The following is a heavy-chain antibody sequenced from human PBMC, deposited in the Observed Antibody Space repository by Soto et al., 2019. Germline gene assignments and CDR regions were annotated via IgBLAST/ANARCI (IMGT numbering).Heavy chain of an antibody. CDR2: IYYSGST. CDR1: GGSISSYY. D-gene: IGHD3-22*01. CDR3: ARAPRGYYDSSGYYYPFDY. V-gene: IGHV4-59*01. Sequence: SETLSLTCTVSGGSISSYYWSWIRQPPGKGLEWIGYIYYSGSTNYNPSLKSRVTISVDTSKNQFSLKLSSVTAADTAVYYCARAPRGYYDSSGYYYPFDYWGQGTLVTVS. J-gene: IGHJ4*02.